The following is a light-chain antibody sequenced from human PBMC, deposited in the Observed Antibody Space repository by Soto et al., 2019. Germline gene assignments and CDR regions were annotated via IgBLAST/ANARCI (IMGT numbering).Light chain of an antibody. V-gene: IGLV2-23*01. Sequence: SVLTQPASVSGSPGQSITISCTGTSSDVGSYNLVSWYQQYPGKAPKLMIYEGSKRPSGVSNRFSGSKSGNTASLTISGLQAEDEADYYCCSYAGSSTLVFGGGTKLTVL. CDR1: SSDVGSYNL. CDR3: CSYAGSSTLV. J-gene: IGLJ2*01. CDR2: EGS.